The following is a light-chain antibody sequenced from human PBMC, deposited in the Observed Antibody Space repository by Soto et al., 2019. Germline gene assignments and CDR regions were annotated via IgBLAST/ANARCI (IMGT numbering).Light chain of an antibody. CDR2: EVS. CDR3: LSKTSSISYV. Sequence: QSALTQPASVSGSPGQSITISCTGTTSDVGGYNYVSWYQQHPGKVPKLLIHEVSNRPSGVSNRFSGSKSGSTASLTISGLQAEDEADYYCLSKTSSISYVFGTGTKVTVL. CDR1: TSDVGGYNY. V-gene: IGLV2-14*01. J-gene: IGLJ1*01.